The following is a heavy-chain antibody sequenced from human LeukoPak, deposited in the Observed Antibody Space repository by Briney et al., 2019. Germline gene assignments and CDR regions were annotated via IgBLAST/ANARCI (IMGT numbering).Heavy chain of an antibody. CDR3: ARIEAHSGDY. CDR1: GFTFSSYA. Sequence: GGSLRLSCAASGFTFSSYAMNWVRQAPGKGLEWVSAIVGNGGGTYYADSVKGRFTISRDNSKNTLYLQMNSLRADDTAVYYCARIEAHSGDYWGQGTLVTVSS. J-gene: IGHJ4*02. CDR2: IVGNGGGT. D-gene: IGHD1-14*01. V-gene: IGHV3-23*01.